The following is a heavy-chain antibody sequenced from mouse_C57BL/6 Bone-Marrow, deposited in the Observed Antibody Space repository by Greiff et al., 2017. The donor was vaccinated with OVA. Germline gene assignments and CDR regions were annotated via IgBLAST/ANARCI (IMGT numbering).Heavy chain of an antibody. CDR3: ARGWLPPDY. J-gene: IGHJ2*01. CDR2: ISSGGSYT. D-gene: IGHD2-3*01. CDR1: GFTFSSYG. V-gene: IGHV5-6*01. Sequence: EVQLVESGGDLVKPGGSLKLSCAASGFTFSSYGMSWVRQTPDKRLEWVATISSGGSYTYYPDSVKGRFTISRDNAKNTLYLQMSSLKSEDTAMYYCARGWLPPDYWGQGTTLTVSS.